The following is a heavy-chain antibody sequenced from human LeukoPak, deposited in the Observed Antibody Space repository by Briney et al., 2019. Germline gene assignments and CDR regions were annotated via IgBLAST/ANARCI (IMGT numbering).Heavy chain of an antibody. D-gene: IGHD5-24*01. CDR2: MNPNSGNT. V-gene: IGHV1-8*01. Sequence: ASVTVSFTASGYTFTSYDINWVRQATGQGLEWMGWMNPNSGNTGYAQKFQGRVTITRNTSISTAYMELSSLRSEDTAVYYCARLERRRDYWGQGTLVTVSS. J-gene: IGHJ4*02. CDR3: ARLERRRDY. CDR1: GYTFTSYD.